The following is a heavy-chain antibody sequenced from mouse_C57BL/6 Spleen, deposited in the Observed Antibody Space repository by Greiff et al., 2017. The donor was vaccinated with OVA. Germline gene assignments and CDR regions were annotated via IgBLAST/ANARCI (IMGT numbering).Heavy chain of an antibody. Sequence: EVKLVESGGGLVKPGGSLKLSCAASGFTFSDYGMHWVRQAPEKGLEWVAYISSGSSTIYYADTVKGRFTISRDNAKNTLCLQMTSLRAEDTAMYYCASYYGSSYGYAMDYWGQGTSVTVSS. D-gene: IGHD1-1*01. V-gene: IGHV5-17*01. J-gene: IGHJ4*01. CDR2: ISSGSSTI. CDR1: GFTFSDYG. CDR3: ASYYGSSYGYAMDY.